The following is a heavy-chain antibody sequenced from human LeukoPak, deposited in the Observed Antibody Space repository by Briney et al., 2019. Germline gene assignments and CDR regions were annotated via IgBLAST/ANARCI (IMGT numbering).Heavy chain of an antibody. CDR2: ISSSSSHI. J-gene: IGHJ4*02. CDR1: GFTFSSYS. Sequence: GGSLRLSCAASGFTFSSYSMNWVRQAPGKGLEWVSSISSSSSHIYYADSVKGRFTISRDNAKNSLYLQMNSLRAEDTAVYYCARTGEWLENFDYWGQGTLVTVSS. V-gene: IGHV3-21*01. CDR3: ARTGEWLENFDY. D-gene: IGHD6-19*01.